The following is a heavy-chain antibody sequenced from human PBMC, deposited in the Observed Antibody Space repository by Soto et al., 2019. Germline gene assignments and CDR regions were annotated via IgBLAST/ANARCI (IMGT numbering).Heavy chain of an antibody. J-gene: IGHJ4*02. CDR1: GGTFSSYT. CDR2: IIPIFGVT. D-gene: IGHD1-1*01. Sequence: QVQLVQSGAEVKKPGSSVKVSCKASGGTFSSYTITWVRQAPGQGLEWLGRIIPIFGVTNYAQKFQDRVTMPADRSTTTAYMELSRLRSEDTAVYYCVRDWESTTQTWGFGDSWGQGTLVTVSS. V-gene: IGHV1-69*08. CDR3: VRDWESTTQTWGFGDS.